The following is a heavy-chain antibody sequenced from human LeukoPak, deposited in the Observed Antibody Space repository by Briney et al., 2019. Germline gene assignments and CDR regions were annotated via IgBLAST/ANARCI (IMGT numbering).Heavy chain of an antibody. V-gene: IGHV4-39*07. CDR1: GGSISSSSYY. CDR3: ARGRSVVRYFY. CDR2: IYYNGST. D-gene: IGHD2/OR15-2a*01. J-gene: IGHJ4*02. Sequence: PETLSLTCTVPGGSISSSSYYWGWIRQPPGKGLEWIGSIYYNGSTYYNPSLKSRVTISVDTSKNQFSLKLSSVTAADTAVYYCARGRSVVRYFYWGQGTLVTVSS.